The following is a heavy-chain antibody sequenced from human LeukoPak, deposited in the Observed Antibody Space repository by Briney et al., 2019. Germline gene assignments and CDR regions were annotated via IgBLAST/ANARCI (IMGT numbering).Heavy chain of an antibody. CDR1: GFTFTSSA. Sequence: SVKVSCKASGFTFTSSAMQWVRQARGQRLEWIGWIVVGSGNTNYAQKLQGRVTMTTDTSTTTAYMELRSLRSDDTAVYYCARLVTGTHDYYYYMDVWGKGTTVTVSS. V-gene: IGHV1-58*02. CDR2: IVVGSGNT. CDR3: ARLVTGTHDYYYYMDV. D-gene: IGHD1-7*01. J-gene: IGHJ6*03.